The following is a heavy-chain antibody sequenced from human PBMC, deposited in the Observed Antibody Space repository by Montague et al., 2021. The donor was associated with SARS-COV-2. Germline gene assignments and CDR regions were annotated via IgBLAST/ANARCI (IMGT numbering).Heavy chain of an antibody. V-gene: IGHV4-34*01. CDR2: ISHSGST. CDR3: AAHWLGWKWFDP. Sequence: SETLSLTCAVYGGPFNGYYWGWIRQPPGKGLEWIGEISHSGSTNYNPSLRNRVTISVDTSKNQFSLKMKSVIAADTAVYYCAAHWLGWKWFDPWGQGTPVTVSS. D-gene: IGHD3-10*01. J-gene: IGHJ5*02. CDR1: GGPFNGYY.